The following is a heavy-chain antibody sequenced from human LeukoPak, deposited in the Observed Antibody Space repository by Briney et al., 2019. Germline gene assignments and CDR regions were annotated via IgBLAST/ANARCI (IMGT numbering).Heavy chain of an antibody. V-gene: IGHV4-34*01. CDR3: ARAGDIVVVPAAVFDY. Sequence: KPSETLSLTCADYGGSFSGYYWSWIRQPPGKGLEWIGEINHSGSTNYNPSLKSRVTISVDTSKNQFSLKLSSVTAADTAVYYCARAGDIVVVPAAVFDYWGQGTLVTVSS. CDR1: GGSFSGYY. J-gene: IGHJ4*02. CDR2: INHSGST. D-gene: IGHD2-2*01.